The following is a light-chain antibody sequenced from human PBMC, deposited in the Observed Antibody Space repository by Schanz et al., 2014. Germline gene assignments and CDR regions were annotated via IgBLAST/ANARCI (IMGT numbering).Light chain of an antibody. CDR3: AAWDDSLSGWV. J-gene: IGLJ3*02. CDR2: RNN. CDR1: SSNIGSNY. Sequence: QSVLTQPPSASGTPGQRVTISCSGSSSNIGSNYVYWYQQLPGTAPKVLIYRNNRRPSGVPDRFSGSKSGTSASLAISGLRSEDEADYYCAAWDDSLSGWVFGGGTKLTVL. V-gene: IGLV1-47*01.